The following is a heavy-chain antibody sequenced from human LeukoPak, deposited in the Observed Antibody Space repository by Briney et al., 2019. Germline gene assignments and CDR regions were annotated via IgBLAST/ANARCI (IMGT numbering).Heavy chain of an antibody. D-gene: IGHD3-10*01. CDR1: GFTFNSYW. CDR3: ASDPFITMVRGVIQYSYGMDV. Sequence: GGSLRLSCAASGFTFNSYWMSWVRQAPGKGLEWVANIKEDGSEKYYVDSVKGRFTISRDNAKNSLYLQMNSLRAEDTAVYYCASDPFITMVRGVIQYSYGMDVWGQGTTVTVSS. J-gene: IGHJ6*02. V-gene: IGHV3-7*01. CDR2: IKEDGSEK.